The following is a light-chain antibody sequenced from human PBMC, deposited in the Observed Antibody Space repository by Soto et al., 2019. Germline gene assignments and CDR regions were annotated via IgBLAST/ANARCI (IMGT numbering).Light chain of an antibody. V-gene: IGKV1-39*01. CDR2: AAS. J-gene: IGKJ3*01. CDR3: QQSYSTPFP. CDR1: QSISSY. Sequence: DIQMTQSPSSLSASVGDRVTITCGASQSISSYLNWYQQKPGKAPKLLIYAASSLQSGVPSRFSGSGSGTDFTLTISSLQPEDFATYYCQQSYSTPFPFGPGTKVDIK.